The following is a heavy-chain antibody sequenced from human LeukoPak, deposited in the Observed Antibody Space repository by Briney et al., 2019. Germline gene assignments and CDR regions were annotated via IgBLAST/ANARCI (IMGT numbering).Heavy chain of an antibody. CDR2: INAGNGNT. CDR3: AKGSYSSGPHSYMV. Sequence: ASVKVSCKASGYTFTGYYMHWVRQAPGQGLEWMGWINAGNGNTKYSQKFQGRVTITRDTSASTAYMELSSLRSEDTAVYYCAKGSYSSGPHSYMVWGQGTLVTVSS. D-gene: IGHD6-19*01. CDR1: GYTFTGYY. J-gene: IGHJ4*02. V-gene: IGHV1-3*01.